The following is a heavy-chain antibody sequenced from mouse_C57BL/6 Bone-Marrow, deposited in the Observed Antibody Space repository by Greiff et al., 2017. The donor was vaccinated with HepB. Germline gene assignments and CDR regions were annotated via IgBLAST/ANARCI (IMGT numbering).Heavy chain of an antibody. CDR2: IYPGSGNT. J-gene: IGHJ4*01. Sequence: VQRVESGAELVRPGASVKLSCKASGYTFTDYYINWVKQRPGQGLEWIARIYPGSGNTYYNEKFKGKATLTAEKSSSTAYMQLSSLTSEDSAVYFCARRAQATDYAMDYWGQGTSVTVSS. CDR3: ARRAQATDYAMDY. D-gene: IGHD3-2*02. V-gene: IGHV1-76*01. CDR1: GYTFTDYY.